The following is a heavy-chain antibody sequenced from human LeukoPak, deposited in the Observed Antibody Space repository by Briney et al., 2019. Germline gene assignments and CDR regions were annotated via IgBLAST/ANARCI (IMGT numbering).Heavy chain of an antibody. CDR2: ISGSGGST. D-gene: IGHD2-21*02. CDR3: ARYEVMTVNDAFDV. Sequence: GGSLRLSCAASGFTFSSYGMSWVRQAPGKGLEWVSAISGSGGSTYYADSVKGRFTISRDNSKNTLYLQMNSLRAEDTAVYYCARYEVMTVNDAFDVWGQGTMVTISS. CDR1: GFTFSSYG. V-gene: IGHV3-23*01. J-gene: IGHJ3*01.